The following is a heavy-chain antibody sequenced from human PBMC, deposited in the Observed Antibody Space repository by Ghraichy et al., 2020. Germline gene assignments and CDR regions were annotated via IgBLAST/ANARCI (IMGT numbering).Heavy chain of an antibody. J-gene: IGHJ6*02. V-gene: IGHV1-69*13. D-gene: IGHD6-13*01. CDR2: IIPIFYTP. CDR3: ARGRTAASMAVMYYYYGMDV. Sequence: SVKVSCKTSGGTFSNYAISWVRQAPGQGLEWMGGIIPIFYTPNYAQKFQGRVTIHADESTSTVYMELSSLRFEDTAVYYCARGRTAASMAVMYYYYGMDVWGQGTTVTVSS. CDR1: GGTFSNYA.